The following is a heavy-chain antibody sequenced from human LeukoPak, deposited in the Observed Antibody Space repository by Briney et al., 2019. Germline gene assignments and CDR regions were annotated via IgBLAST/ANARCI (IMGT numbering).Heavy chain of an antibody. CDR2: ISYDGSNE. Sequence: GGSLGLSCAASGFTFSSYVMHWVRQAPGKGLEWVAIISYDGSNEYYADSVKGRFTISRDNSKNTLYLQMNSLRAEDTAVYYCVRGIEVVPAADNWFGPWGQGTLVTVSS. V-gene: IGHV3-30*04. CDR1: GFTFSSYV. D-gene: IGHD2-2*01. J-gene: IGHJ5*02. CDR3: VRGIEVVPAADNWFGP.